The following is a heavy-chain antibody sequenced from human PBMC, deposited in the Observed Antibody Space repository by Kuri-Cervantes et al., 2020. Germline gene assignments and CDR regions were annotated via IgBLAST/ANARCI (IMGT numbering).Heavy chain of an antibody. CDR1: GGSISSGGYS. D-gene: IGHD1-26*01. Sequence: SQTLSLTCAVSGGSISSGGYSWSWIRQPPGKGLEWIGYIYHSGSTYYNPSLKSRVTISVDTSKNQFSLKLSSVTAADTAVYYCARGMSGSYSPFDYWGQGTLVTVSS. CDR3: ARGMSGSYSPFDY. V-gene: IGHV4-30-2*02. CDR2: IYHSGST. J-gene: IGHJ4*02.